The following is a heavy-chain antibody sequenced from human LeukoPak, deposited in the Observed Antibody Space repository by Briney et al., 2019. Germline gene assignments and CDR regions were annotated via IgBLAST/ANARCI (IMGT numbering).Heavy chain of an antibody. CDR1: GYSISSGYY. CDR3: ARAEGYDFWSGYFRFGSFDY. J-gene: IGHJ4*02. V-gene: IGHV4-38-2*01. CDR2: IYHSGST. Sequence: SETLSLTCAVSGYSISSGYYWGWIRQPPGKGLEWIGSIYHSGSTYYNPPLKSRVTISVDTSKNQFSLKLSSVTAADTAVYYCARAEGYDFWSGYFRFGSFDYWGQGTLVTVSS. D-gene: IGHD3-3*01.